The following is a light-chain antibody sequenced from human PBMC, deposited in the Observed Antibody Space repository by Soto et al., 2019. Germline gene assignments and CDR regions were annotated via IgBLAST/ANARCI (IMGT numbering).Light chain of an antibody. CDR3: QQYDNWPRT. J-gene: IGKJ1*01. CDR1: QSVSSSY. V-gene: IGKV3-20*01. Sequence: EIVLTQSPGTLSLSPGERATLSCRASQSVSSSYLAWYQQKPGQAPRLLIYRTSNRATGIPDRFSGSGSGTDFTLTISRLEPEDFAVYWCQQYDNWPRTFGQGTKVDIK. CDR2: RTS.